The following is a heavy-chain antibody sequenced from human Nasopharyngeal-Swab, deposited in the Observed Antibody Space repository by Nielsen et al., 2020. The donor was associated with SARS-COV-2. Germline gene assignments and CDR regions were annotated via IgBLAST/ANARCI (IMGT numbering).Heavy chain of an antibody. D-gene: IGHD3-22*01. J-gene: IGHJ3*02. CDR3: ARQTQPGITMLVDDSFDI. CDR1: GGTISSCSYY. Sequence: SETLSLTCTVSGGTISSCSYYWGWNRQPPGKGLEWIGSIYYSGSTYYNPSLKSRVTISVDTSTNQFSLKLSSVTAADTAVYYCARQTQPGITMLVDDSFDIWGQGTMVTVSS. CDR2: IYYSGST. V-gene: IGHV4-39*01.